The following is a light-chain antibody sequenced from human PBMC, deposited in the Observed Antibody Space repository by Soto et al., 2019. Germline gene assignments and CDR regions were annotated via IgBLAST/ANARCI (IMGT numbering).Light chain of an antibody. CDR2: GAS. CDR1: ESIANN. Sequence: EIVMRQSPATLSVSQGEGATLSFRASESIANNLAWYQQRPGQAPRLLIYGASTRATGIPARFSGSGSGTEFTLSISRLQSEDFALYYCQQYYNWRAITFGQGTRLEIK. CDR3: QQYYNWRAIT. J-gene: IGKJ5*01. V-gene: IGKV3D-15*01.